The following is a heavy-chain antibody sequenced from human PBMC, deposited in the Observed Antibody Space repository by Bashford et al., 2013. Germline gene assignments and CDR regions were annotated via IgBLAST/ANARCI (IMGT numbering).Heavy chain of an antibody. V-gene: IGHV3-74*01. D-gene: IGHD3-3*01. CDR3: TRVPDFWSESWFDS. J-gene: IGHJ5*01. Sequence: VRQAPGKGLIWVSGMSGDGSSTSYEDSVKGRFTISRDNAKNTLFLQMNSLRVEDTAVYYCTRVPDFWSESWFDSWGQGSLVTVSS. CDR2: MSGDGSST.